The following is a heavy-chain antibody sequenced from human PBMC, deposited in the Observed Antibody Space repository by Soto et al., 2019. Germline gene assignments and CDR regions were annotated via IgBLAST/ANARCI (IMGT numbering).Heavy chain of an antibody. CDR3: VRSGDNYNLLDY. CDR1: GLTFSRCE. D-gene: IGHD1-1*01. J-gene: IGHJ4*02. V-gene: IGHV3-48*03. Sequence: PGGSLRLSCAASGLTFSRCEMNWVRQAPGKGLEWLSYIGTRGSTTYYADSVKGRFTISRDNAENSLFLQMNNLRAEDTAIYYCVRSGDNYNLLDYWGQGTTVTVSS. CDR2: IGTRGSTT.